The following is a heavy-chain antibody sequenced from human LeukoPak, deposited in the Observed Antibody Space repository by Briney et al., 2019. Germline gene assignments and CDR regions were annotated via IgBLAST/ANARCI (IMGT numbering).Heavy chain of an antibody. J-gene: IGHJ4*02. CDR1: GGSISSGDYY. CDR2: IYYSGST. V-gene: IGHV4-30-4*08. CDR3: ARVGSFGVVNKGPFGY. D-gene: IGHD3-3*01. Sequence: SETLSLTCTVSGGSISSGDYYWSWIRQPPGKGLEWIGYIYYSGSTYYNPSLKSRLTISIDTSKNQFSLKLSSVTAADTAVYYCARVGSFGVVNKGPFGYWGQGTLVTVSS.